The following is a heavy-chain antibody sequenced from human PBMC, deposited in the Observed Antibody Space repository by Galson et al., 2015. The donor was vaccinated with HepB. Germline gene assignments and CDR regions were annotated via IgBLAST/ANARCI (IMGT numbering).Heavy chain of an antibody. CDR1: GDTLTELS. Sequence: SVKVSCKVSGDTLTELSMHWVRQAPGKGLEWMGGFDPEDGETFYAQKFQGRVTMTEDTSTDTAYMELSSLRSEDTAVYYCATYLVLPDAFDIWGQGTMVTVSS. V-gene: IGHV1-24*01. J-gene: IGHJ3*02. CDR2: FDPEDGET. D-gene: IGHD2-15*01. CDR3: ATYLVLPDAFDI.